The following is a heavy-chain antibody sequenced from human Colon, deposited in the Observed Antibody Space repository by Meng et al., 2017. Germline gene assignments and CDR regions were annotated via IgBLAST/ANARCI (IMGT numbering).Heavy chain of an antibody. Sequence: QGHLVESGGGVVQPGRSLRLSCAASGLPFSACAMHWVRQAPGEGLECVAVISPDGTRAYYADSVNGRFTISRDNSRNTFYLQMNSLRSDDTAVYYCTTGATYFFDYWGQGALVTVSS. CDR2: ISPDGTRA. D-gene: IGHD1-26*01. V-gene: IGHV3-30-3*01. CDR1: GLPFSACA. J-gene: IGHJ4*02. CDR3: TTGATYFFDY.